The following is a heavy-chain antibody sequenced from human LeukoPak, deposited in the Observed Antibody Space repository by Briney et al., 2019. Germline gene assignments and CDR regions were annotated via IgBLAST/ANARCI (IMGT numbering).Heavy chain of an antibody. CDR2: IIPIFGTA. V-gene: IGHV1-69*05. CDR3: ARGLGYYYYMDV. D-gene: IGHD7-27*01. CDR1: GGTFSSYA. J-gene: IGHJ6*03. Sequence: ASVKVSCKASGGTFSSYAISWVRQAPGQGLEWMGGIIPIFGTASYAQKFQGRVTITTDESTSTAYMELSSLRSEDTAVYYCARGLGYYYYMDVWGKGTTVTVSS.